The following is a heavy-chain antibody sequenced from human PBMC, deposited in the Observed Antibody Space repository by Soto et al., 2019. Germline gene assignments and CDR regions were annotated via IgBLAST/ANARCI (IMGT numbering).Heavy chain of an antibody. CDR3: ARGPGSPRYYNGMDV. CDR2: IGIGGDT. CDR1: GFTLSNHD. D-gene: IGHD3-10*01. J-gene: IGHJ6*02. Sequence: EMQLVESGGGLVQPGGSLRLSCAASGFTLSNHDMYWVRQGKGKGLEWVSAIGIGGDTYYPGSVKGRFTISRQNARNSLYLQMNNLRAGDTAVYYCARGPGSPRYYNGMDVWGQGTTVTVSS. V-gene: IGHV3-13*01.